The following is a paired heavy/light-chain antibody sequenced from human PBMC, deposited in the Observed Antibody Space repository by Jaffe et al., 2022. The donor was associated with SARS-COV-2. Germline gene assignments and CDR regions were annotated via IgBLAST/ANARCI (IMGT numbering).Heavy chain of an antibody. CDR1: GFTVSDNY. CDR3: ARGGFTTDWYDP. V-gene: IGHV3-66*02. J-gene: IGHJ5*02. Sequence: EMQLLESGGGLVQPGGSLRLSCAASGFTVSDNYMTWVRQAPGKGLEWVSVIYRGGSAYYADSVKGRFTISRDSSKNTLYLQMKGLRHEDTAVYFCARGGFTTDWYDPWGQGTLVAVSS. CDR2: IYRGGSA. D-gene: IGHD3-16*01.
Light chain of an antibody. CDR2: RNT. Sequence: QSVLTQPPSVSGAPGQRVTISCTGSGPGYDVHWYQQLAGTAPKLLIYRNTNRPSGVPERFSGSKSGTSATLVISGLQAEDEADYYCQSFDRTLGGIWVFGGGTKLTVL. CDR1: GPGYD. CDR3: QSFDRTLGGIWV. J-gene: IGLJ3*02. V-gene: IGLV1-40*01.